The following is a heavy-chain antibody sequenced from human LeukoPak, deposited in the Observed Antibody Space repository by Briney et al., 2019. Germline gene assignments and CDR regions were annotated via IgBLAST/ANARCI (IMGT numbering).Heavy chain of an antibody. CDR3: ARGGLVVVAATANWFDP. D-gene: IGHD2-15*01. J-gene: IGHJ5*02. CDR2: INHSGST. Sequence: PSETLSLTCAVYGGSFSGYYWSWIRQPPGKGLEWIGAINHSGSTNYNPSLKSRVTISVDTSKNQFSLKLSSVTAADTAVYYCARGGLVVVAATANWFDPWGQGTLVTVSS. CDR1: GGSFSGYY. V-gene: IGHV4-34*01.